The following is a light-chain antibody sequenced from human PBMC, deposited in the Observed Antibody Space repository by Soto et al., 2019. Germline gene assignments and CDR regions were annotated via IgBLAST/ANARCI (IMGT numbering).Light chain of an antibody. CDR2: STN. V-gene: IGLV8-61*01. CDR3: MCYMGGGLVV. Sequence: QAVVTQEPSFSVSPGGTVTLTCGLTSGSVSTTYYPSWYQQTPGQAPRTLIYSTNIRSSGVPDRFSGSILGNKAALTITGAQADEESVYICMCYMGGGLVVFGGGTKVTV. CDR1: SGSVSTTYY. J-gene: IGLJ2*01.